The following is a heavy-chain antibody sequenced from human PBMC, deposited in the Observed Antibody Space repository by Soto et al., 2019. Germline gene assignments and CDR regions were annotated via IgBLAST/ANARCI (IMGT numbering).Heavy chain of an antibody. CDR2: INPGGGST. CDR1: GYTFTRHY. V-gene: IGHV1-46*01. J-gene: IGHJ4*02. Sequence: GASVKVSCKASGYTFTRHYMHWVRQAPGQGLEWMGIINPGGGSTSYAQNFQGRVTMTRDTSTSTVYMELSSLRSEDTAAYYCAREESGSYCCSGYWGQGTLVTVSS. D-gene: IGHD1-26*01. CDR3: AREESGSYCCSGY.